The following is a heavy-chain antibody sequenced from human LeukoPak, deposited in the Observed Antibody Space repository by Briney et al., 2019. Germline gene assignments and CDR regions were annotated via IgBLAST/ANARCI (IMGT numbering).Heavy chain of an antibody. D-gene: IGHD3-10*01. CDR1: GGSISIYY. CDR2: IYNSGST. V-gene: IGHV4-59*01. J-gene: IGHJ6*02. CDR3: AREGRAPDYYGMDV. Sequence: ETLSLTFTVSGGSISIYYWSWIRQPPGQGLEWIGHIYNSGSTNYSPSLKSRVTISVDTSKNQFSLKLSSVTAADTAVYYCAREGRAPDYYGMDVWGQGTTVTVSS.